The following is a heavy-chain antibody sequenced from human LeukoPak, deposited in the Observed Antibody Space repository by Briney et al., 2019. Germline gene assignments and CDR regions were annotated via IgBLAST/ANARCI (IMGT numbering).Heavy chain of an antibody. J-gene: IGHJ4*02. V-gene: IGHV4-38-2*02. CDR3: ARSGEYYLDFDY. Sequence: SETLSLTCIVSGYSITSGYYWGWIRQPPGKGLEWIGSIYHSGDTYYNPSLKSRVTISVDTSKNQFSLKLDSVTAADTAVYYCARSGEYYLDFDYWGQGTLVTVSS. CDR1: GYSITSGYY. D-gene: IGHD2/OR15-2a*01. CDR2: IYHSGDT.